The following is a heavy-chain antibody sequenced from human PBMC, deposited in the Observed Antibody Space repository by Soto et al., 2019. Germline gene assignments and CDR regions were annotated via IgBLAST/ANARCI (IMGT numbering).Heavy chain of an antibody. D-gene: IGHD3-22*01. J-gene: IGHJ6*02. Sequence: GASVKVSCKASGYTFTSYGISWVRQVPGQGLEWMGWISAYNGNTNYAQKLQGRVTMTTDTSTSTAYMELRSLRSDDTAVYYCARVYYYDSSGYSVMDYYYYGMDVWGQGTTVTVSS. CDR1: GYTFTSYG. CDR3: ARVYYYDSSGYSVMDYYYYGMDV. V-gene: IGHV1-18*01. CDR2: ISAYNGNT.